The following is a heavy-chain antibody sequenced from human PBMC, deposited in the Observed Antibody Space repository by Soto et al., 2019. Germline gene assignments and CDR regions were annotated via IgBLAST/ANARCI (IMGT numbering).Heavy chain of an antibody. CDR1: GFTFSSYA. D-gene: IGHD5-12*01. CDR3: AKEDSDGYNNYFDY. Sequence: PGGSLRLSCAASGFTFSSYAMHWVRQAPCKGLEWVALMWYDRSHTYYAESVKGRFNISRDNSKNTLYLQMNSLRAEDTAVYYCAKEDSDGYNNYFDYWGQGTLVTVSS. CDR2: MWYDRSHT. J-gene: IGHJ4*02. V-gene: IGHV3-30*02.